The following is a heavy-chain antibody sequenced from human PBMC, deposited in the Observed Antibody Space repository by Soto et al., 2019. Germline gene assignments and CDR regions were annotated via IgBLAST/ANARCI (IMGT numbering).Heavy chain of an antibody. D-gene: IGHD4-17*01. V-gene: IGHV4-59*01. CDR2: IYYSGST. CDR1: GGSISSYY. Sequence: ETLSLTCTVSGGSISSYYWSWIRQPPGKGLEWIGYIYYSGSTNYNPSLKSRVTISVDTSKNQFSLKLSSVTAADTAVYYCARLLLSATVSYGMDVWGQGTTVAVSS. J-gene: IGHJ6*02. CDR3: ARLLLSATVSYGMDV.